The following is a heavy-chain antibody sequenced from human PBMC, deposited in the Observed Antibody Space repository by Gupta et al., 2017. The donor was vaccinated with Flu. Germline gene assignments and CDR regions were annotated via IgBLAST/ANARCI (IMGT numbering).Heavy chain of an antibody. Sequence: EVQLLASVGGLVQPGGSLRLSCAASGFTFSSYAISWFRQAPGEGLGWVSAISGSGGSTYYADSVKGRCTISRDNSKNKLYLQMNSLRAEDTAVYYCAKSPAAGPRDYYDSSGYFPYYYYGMDVWGQGTTVTVSS. D-gene: IGHD3-22*01. CDR1: GFTFSSYA. V-gene: IGHV3-23*01. CDR3: AKSPAAGPRDYYDSSGYFPYYYYGMDV. CDR2: ISGSGGST. J-gene: IGHJ6*01.